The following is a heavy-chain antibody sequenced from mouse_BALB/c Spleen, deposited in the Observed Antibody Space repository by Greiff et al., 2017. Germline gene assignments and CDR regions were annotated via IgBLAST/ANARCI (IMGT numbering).Heavy chain of an antibody. CDR2: ISNGGGST. J-gene: IGHJ4*01. CDR3: ARHYGYAMDY. V-gene: IGHV5-12-2*01. Sequence: EVQLVESGGGLVQPGGSLKLSCAASGFTFSSYTMSWVRQTPEKRLEWVAYISNGGGSTYYPDTVKGRFTISRDNAKNTLYLQMSSLKSEDTAMDYCARHYGYAMDYWGQGTSVTVSS. D-gene: IGHD1-1*01. CDR1: GFTFSSYT.